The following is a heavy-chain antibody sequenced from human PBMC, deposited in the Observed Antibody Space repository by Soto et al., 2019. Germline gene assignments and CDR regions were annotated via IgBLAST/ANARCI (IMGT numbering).Heavy chain of an antibody. J-gene: IGHJ4*02. CDR3: ATHRLYGSGSYYNVPPHFDY. Sequence: SETLSLTCAVSGGSISSSNWWSWVRQPPGKGLEWIGGIYHSGSTNYNPSLQSRVTISLDKSKNQFSLKLNSVTAADSAVYYCATHRLYGSGSYYNVPPHFDYWGQGTLVTVSS. V-gene: IGHV4-4*02. CDR2: IYHSGST. D-gene: IGHD3-10*01. CDR1: GGSISSSNW.